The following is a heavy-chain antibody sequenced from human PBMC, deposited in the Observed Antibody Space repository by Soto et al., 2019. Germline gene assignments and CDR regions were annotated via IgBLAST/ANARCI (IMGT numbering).Heavy chain of an antibody. J-gene: IGHJ6*02. V-gene: IGHV3-66*01. Sequence: EVQLVESGGGLVQPGGSLRISCAASGLTVSTNYMSWVRQAPGKGLEWVSIIYYDGTTYYADSVKGRFTISRDDSKNTLYLQMHSLRAEDTAVYYCARDYDTSRADWAYYGIDVWGQGTTVTVSS. CDR1: GLTVSTNY. CDR2: IYYDGTT. D-gene: IGHD3-9*01. CDR3: ARDYDTSRADWAYYGIDV.